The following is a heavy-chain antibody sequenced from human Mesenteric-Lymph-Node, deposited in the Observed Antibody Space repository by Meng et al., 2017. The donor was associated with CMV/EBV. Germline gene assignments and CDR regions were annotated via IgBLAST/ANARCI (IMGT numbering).Heavy chain of an antibody. Sequence: GESLKISCAASGFSFSSYEMNWVRQAPGKGLEWVSYISDTSDTIYYADSVKGRFTISRDNAKSSLYLQMNSLRAEDTAVYYCARRYYDDSNGYPALGYWGQGTLVTVSS. CDR3: ARRYYDDSNGYPALGY. CDR2: ISDTSDTI. CDR1: GFSFSSYE. V-gene: IGHV3-48*03. D-gene: IGHD3-22*01. J-gene: IGHJ4*02.